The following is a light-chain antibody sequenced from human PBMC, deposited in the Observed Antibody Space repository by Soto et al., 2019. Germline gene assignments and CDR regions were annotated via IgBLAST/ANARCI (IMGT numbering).Light chain of an antibody. CDR2: DAS. V-gene: IGKV3-20*01. J-gene: IGKJ4*01. Sequence: EIVLTQSPDTLSLSPGERATLSCRASQSVRSHYLAWYQQKPGQAPRFLIYDASSRATGIPDRFGGSGSGTDFTLTISRLEPEDFAVYYCQQYGSSPLTFGGGTKVEIK. CDR1: QSVRSHY. CDR3: QQYGSSPLT.